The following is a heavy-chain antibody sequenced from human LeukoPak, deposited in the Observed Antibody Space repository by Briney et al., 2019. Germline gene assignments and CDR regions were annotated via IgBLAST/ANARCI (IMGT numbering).Heavy chain of an antibody. D-gene: IGHD3-3*01. Sequence: GESLKISCKGSGYSFTSYWIGWVRQMPGKGLEWMGIIYPGDSDTRYSPSFQGQVTISADKSNSTAYLQWSSLKASDTAMYYCARQAGPVLRFLEWIPDAFDMWGQGTMVTVSS. CDR3: ARQAGPVLRFLEWIPDAFDM. J-gene: IGHJ3*02. V-gene: IGHV5-51*01. CDR1: GYSFTSYW. CDR2: IYPGDSDT.